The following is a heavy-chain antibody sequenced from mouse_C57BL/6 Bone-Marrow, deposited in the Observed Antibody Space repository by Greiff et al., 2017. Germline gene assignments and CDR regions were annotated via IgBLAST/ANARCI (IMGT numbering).Heavy chain of an antibody. D-gene: IGHD3-1*01. CDR2: IDPADGDT. CDR3: ATGGQRELHSLAY. V-gene: IGHV14-4*01. Sequence: EVQLQQSGAELVRPGASVQLSCTASGFNIKDDYMHWVKQRPEQGLEWIGWIDPADGDTKYASKFQGKATLTADTSSNTAYLQLSSLTSEDTAVYYCATGGQRELHSLAYWGQGALGTVSA. J-gene: IGHJ3*01. CDR1: GFNIKDDY.